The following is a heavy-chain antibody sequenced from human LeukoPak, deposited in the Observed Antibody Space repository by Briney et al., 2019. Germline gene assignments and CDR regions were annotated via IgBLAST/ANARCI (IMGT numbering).Heavy chain of an antibody. CDR3: ARGVVAAHQTFDY. Sequence: SETLSLTCTVSGGSISSYYWSWIRQPPGKGLEWIGYIYYTGSTNYNPSLKSRVTISVDTSKNQFSLKLSSVTAADTAVYYCARGVVAAHQTFDYWGQGTLVAVSS. V-gene: IGHV4-59*01. D-gene: IGHD2-15*01. CDR2: IYYTGST. CDR1: GGSISSYY. J-gene: IGHJ4*02.